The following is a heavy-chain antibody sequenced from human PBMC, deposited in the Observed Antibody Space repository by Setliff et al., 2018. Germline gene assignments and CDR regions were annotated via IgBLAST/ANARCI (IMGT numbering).Heavy chain of an antibody. J-gene: IGHJ6*02. V-gene: IGHV1-18*01. D-gene: IGHD6-19*01. CDR3: ASGTPHKWLVHDYYYYGMDV. CDR2: ISAYNGNT. CDR1: GYTFTSYG. Sequence: PSVKVSCKSSGYTFTSYGISWVRQAPGQGLEWMGWISAYNGNTNYAQKLQGRVTMTTDTSTSTAYMELRSLRSDDTAVYYCASGTPHKWLVHDYYYYGMDVWGQGTTVTVSS.